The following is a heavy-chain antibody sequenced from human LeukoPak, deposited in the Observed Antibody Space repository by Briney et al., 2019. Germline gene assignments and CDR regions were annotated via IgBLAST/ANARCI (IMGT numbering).Heavy chain of an antibody. Sequence: SVKVSCKASGYTFTGYYMHWVRQAPGQGLEWMGGIIPIFGTANYAQKFRGRVTITADKSTRTAYMELSSLRSEDTAVYYCAKAGPTPNLLWFRAYFDYWGQGTLVTVSS. CDR2: IIPIFGTA. D-gene: IGHD5-18*01. CDR3: AKAGPTPNLLWFRAYFDY. J-gene: IGHJ4*02. V-gene: IGHV1-69*06. CDR1: GYTFTGYY.